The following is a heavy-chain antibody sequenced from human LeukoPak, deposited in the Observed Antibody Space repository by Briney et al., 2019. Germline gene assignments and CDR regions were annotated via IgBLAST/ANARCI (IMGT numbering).Heavy chain of an antibody. D-gene: IGHD1-26*01. CDR3: ERQGGGGRAFDI. J-gene: IGHJ3*02. CDR2: IYYSGST. Sequence: KPSETLSLTCTVSGGSISSSSYYWGWIRQPPGKGLEWIGSIYYSGSTYYNPSLKSRVTISVDTSKNQFSLNLRSVTAADTAVYYCERQGGGGRAFDIWGQGTMVTVSS. V-gene: IGHV4-39*01. CDR1: GGSISSSSYY.